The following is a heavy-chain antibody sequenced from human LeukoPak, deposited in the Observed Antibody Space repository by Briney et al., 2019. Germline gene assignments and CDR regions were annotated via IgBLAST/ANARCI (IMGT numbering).Heavy chain of an antibody. V-gene: IGHV1-2*06. J-gene: IGHJ4*02. Sequence: ASVKVSCKASGYTFTGYYMHWVRQAPGQGLEWMGRINPNSGGTNYEQKFQGRVTMTRDTSISTAYMELSRLRSDDTAVYYCARVTIFGVVIIDYWGQGTLVTVSS. CDR3: ARVTIFGVVIIDY. CDR1: GYTFTGYY. D-gene: IGHD3-3*01. CDR2: INPNSGGT.